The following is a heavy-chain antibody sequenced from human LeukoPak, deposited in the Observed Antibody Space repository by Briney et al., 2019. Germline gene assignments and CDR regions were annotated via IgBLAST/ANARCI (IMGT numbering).Heavy chain of an antibody. Sequence: SETLSLTCTVSGGSISSSSYYWGWIRQPPGKGLEWIGSIYYSGSTYYNPSLKSRVTISVDTSKNQFSLKLSSVTAADTAVYYCAREPRSQQPFDYWGQGTLVTVSP. CDR3: AREPRSQQPFDY. CDR2: IYYSGST. V-gene: IGHV4-39*07. CDR1: GGSISSSSYY. D-gene: IGHD6-13*01. J-gene: IGHJ4*02.